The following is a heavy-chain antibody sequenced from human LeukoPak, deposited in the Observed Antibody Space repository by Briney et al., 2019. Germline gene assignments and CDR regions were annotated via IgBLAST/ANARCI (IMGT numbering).Heavy chain of an antibody. V-gene: IGHV3-15*01. J-gene: IGHJ4*02. CDR1: GFTFSNAR. D-gene: IGHD6-13*01. CDR2: IKSKTAAGTT. CDR3: TTGYSSSSGG. Sequence: GGSLRLSCAASGFTFSNARMNWVRQAPGKGLEWVGRIKSKTAAGTTDYAVPVKGRFTISRDDSKNTLYLQMNSLKTEDTAVYYCTTGYSSSSGGWGQGTLVTVSS.